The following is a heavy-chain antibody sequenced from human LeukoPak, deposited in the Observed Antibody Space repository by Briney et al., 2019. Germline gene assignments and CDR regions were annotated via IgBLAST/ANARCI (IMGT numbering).Heavy chain of an antibody. V-gene: IGHV4-61*08. CDR2: IYYSGST. Sequence: SQTLSLTCAVSGGSISSGGYYWSWIRQPPGKGLEWIGYIYYSGSTNYNPSLKSRVTISVDTSKNQFSLKLSSVTAADTAVYYCARNWVSGSPRSYYYGMDVWGQGTTVTVSS. J-gene: IGHJ6*02. D-gene: IGHD1-26*01. CDR1: GGSISSGGYY. CDR3: ARNWVSGSPRSYYYGMDV.